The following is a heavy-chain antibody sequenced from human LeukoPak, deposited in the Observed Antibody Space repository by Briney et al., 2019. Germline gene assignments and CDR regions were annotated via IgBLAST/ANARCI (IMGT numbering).Heavy chain of an antibody. J-gene: IGHJ3*02. CDR2: ISSSSSYI. D-gene: IGHD3-22*01. V-gene: IGHV3-21*04. CDR1: GFTFSSYS. CDR3: ARGASMIVVVITSCDAFDI. Sequence: GGSLRLSCAASGFTFSSYSMNWVRQAPGKGLEWVSSISSSSSYIYYADSVKGRFTISRDNSKNTLYLQMNSLRAEDTAVYYCARGASMIVVVITSCDAFDIWGQGTMVTVSS.